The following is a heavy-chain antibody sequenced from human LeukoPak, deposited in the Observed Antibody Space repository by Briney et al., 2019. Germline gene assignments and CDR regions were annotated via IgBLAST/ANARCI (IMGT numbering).Heavy chain of an antibody. J-gene: IGHJ4*02. Sequence: SETLSLTRTVSGGSISSYYWSWIRQPPGKGLEWIGEINHSGSTNYNPSLKSRVTISVDTSKNQFSLKLSSVTAADTAVYYCARDEYSSSSGFGYWGQGTLVTVSS. CDR2: INHSGST. CDR1: GGSISSYY. D-gene: IGHD6-6*01. CDR3: ARDEYSSSSGFGY. V-gene: IGHV4-34*01.